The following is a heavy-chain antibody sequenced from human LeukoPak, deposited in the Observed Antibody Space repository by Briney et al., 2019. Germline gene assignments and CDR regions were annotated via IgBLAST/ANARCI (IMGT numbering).Heavy chain of an antibody. J-gene: IGHJ4*02. CDR3: ARAPFHLYQPGVPDY. CDR2: INPNSGGT. Sequence: GASVKVSCKASGYTFTGYYMHWVRQAPGQGLEWMGWINPNSGGTNYAQKFQGRVTMTRDTSISTAYMELSRLRSDDTAVYYCARAPFHLYQPGVPDYWGQGTLVTVSS. V-gene: IGHV1-2*02. D-gene: IGHD2-2*01. CDR1: GYTFTGYY.